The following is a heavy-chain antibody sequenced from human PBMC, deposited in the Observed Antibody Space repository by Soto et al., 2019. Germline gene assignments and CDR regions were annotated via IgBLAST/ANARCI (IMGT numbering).Heavy chain of an antibody. D-gene: IGHD2-15*01. CDR3: ARGGGYCSGGSCNDYSYGMDV. V-gene: IGHV1-69*13. J-gene: IGHJ6*02. CDR1: GGTFSSYA. Sequence: GASVKVSCKASGGTFSSYAIGWVRQAPGQGLEWMGGIIPIFGTANYAQKFQGRVTITADESTSTAYMELSSLRSEDTAVYYCARGGGYCSGGSCNDYSYGMDVWGQGTTVTVS. CDR2: IIPIFGTA.